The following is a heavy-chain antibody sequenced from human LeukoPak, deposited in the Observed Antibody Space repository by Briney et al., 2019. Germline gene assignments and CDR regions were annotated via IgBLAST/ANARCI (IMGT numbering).Heavy chain of an antibody. J-gene: IGHJ6*03. Sequence: SETLSLTCTVSGGSISSYYWSWIRQPPGKGLEWIGYIYYSGSTNYNPSLKSRVTISVDTSKNQFSLKLSSVTAADTAVYYCARDCSSTSCYDGYYYMDVWGKGTTVTVSS. D-gene: IGHD2-2*01. CDR1: GGSISSYY. CDR2: IYYSGST. CDR3: ARDCSSTSCYDGYYYMDV. V-gene: IGHV4-59*01.